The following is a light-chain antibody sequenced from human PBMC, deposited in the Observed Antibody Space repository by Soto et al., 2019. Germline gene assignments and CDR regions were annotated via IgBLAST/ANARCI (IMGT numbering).Light chain of an antibody. CDR2: GAS. V-gene: IGKV3-20*01. CDR3: QQYGSSPWT. Sequence: EIVLTQSPGTLSLSPGERATLSCRASQSVSSSYFAWYQQKPGQAPRLLIYGASSRATGIPDRFSGSGSGTDFTLTISRLEPDDFAVYYCQQYGSSPWTFGQGTKVEIK. J-gene: IGKJ1*01. CDR1: QSVSSSY.